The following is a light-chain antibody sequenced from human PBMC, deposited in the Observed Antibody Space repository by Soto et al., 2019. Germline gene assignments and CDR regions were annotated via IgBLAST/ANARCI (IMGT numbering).Light chain of an antibody. CDR2: GAS. Sequence: VLTQSPATLSLSPGERATLSCRASQSVSTYLAWYQQKPGQSPRLLIYGASNRATGIPARFRGGGSGTDFTLTISSLEPEDSAVYYCQQRHSGWTFGHGTKVEIK. CDR3: QQRHSGWT. J-gene: IGKJ1*01. V-gene: IGKV3-11*01. CDR1: QSVSTY.